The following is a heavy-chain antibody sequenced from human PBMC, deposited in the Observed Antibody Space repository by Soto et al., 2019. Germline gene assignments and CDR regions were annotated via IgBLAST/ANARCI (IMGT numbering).Heavy chain of an antibody. CDR3: EEATATGGGAFDI. V-gene: IGHV3-23*01. D-gene: IGHD2-8*02. CDR2: NLDDGRT. Sequence: GGSLRLSCAAAGFFCSSYDMSWVGEAPGEGMEWVSTNLDDGRTFYGESVKGRLTISRYSSENTVYLQMKRQTGGDTAVNYGEEATATGGGAFDICGQGAMVTVSS. CDR1: GFFCSSYD. J-gene: IGHJ3*02.